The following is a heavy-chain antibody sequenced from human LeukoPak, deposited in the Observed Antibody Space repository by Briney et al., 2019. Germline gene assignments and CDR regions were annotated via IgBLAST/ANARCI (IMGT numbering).Heavy chain of an antibody. Sequence: GGSLRLSCAASGFTFSSYAMRWVRQAPGKGLEWVSAIGGSGGSTYYADSVKGRFTISRDNSKNTLYLQMNSLRAEDTAVYYCASLRWGRAFDIWGQGTMVTVSS. V-gene: IGHV3-23*01. CDR1: GFTFSSYA. D-gene: IGHD3-16*01. CDR2: IGGSGGST. CDR3: ASLRWGRAFDI. J-gene: IGHJ3*02.